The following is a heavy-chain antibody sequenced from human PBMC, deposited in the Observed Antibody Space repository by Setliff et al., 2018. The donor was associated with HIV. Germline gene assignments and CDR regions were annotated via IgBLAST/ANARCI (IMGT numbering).Heavy chain of an antibody. CDR2: IKEDGSEK. V-gene: IGHV3-7*03. CDR1: GFTFSNFW. J-gene: IGHJ6*03. CDR3: VRAMDV. Sequence: GESLRLSCAASGFTFSNFWMHWVRQAPGKGLEWVANIKEDGSEKYYVDSVKGRFTISRDNAKNSLYLQMNSLRVEDTAVYYCVRAMDVWGKGTTVTVSS.